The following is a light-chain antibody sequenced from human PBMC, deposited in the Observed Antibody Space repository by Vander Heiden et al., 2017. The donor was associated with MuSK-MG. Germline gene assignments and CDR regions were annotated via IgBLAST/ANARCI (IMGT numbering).Light chain of an antibody. CDR1: QGISSY. CDR3: QQDYSCPQT. V-gene: IGKV1-8*01. J-gene: IGKJ1*01. Sequence: SSLSASTGDRVTITCRASQGISSYLAWYQQKPGKAPKLLIYAASTLQSGVPSRFSGSGSGTDFTLTISCLQSEDFATYYCQQDYSCPQTFGQGTKVEIK. CDR2: AAS.